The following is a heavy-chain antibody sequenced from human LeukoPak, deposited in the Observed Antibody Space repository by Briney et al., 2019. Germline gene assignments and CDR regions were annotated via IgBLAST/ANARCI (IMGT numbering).Heavy chain of an antibody. CDR1: GGSFSGYY. Sequence: SETLSLTCAVYGGSFSGYYWSWIPEPPGKGLEGIGEINHSGSTNYNPSLKSRVTISVDTSQNQFSLKLSSVTAADTAVYYCASRCSSTSCYNTLHYWGQGTLVTVSS. D-gene: IGHD2-2*02. J-gene: IGHJ4*02. V-gene: IGHV4-34*01. CDR2: INHSGST. CDR3: ASRCSSTSCYNTLHY.